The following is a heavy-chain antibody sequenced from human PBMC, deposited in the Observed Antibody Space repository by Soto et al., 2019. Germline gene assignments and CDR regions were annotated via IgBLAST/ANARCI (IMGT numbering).Heavy chain of an antibody. J-gene: IGHJ4*02. V-gene: IGHV3-23*01. CDR2: VSGSGDST. CDR1: AFTFSSYA. Sequence: EVQLLESGGGLAQPGRSLRLSCAASAFTFSSYAMSWVRQAPGKGLEWVSAVSGSGDSTYYADSVKGRFTISRDNSKNTLYLQMNSRRAEDTAVYYCAKGRASDCPGCTQDYWGQGTLVTVSS. D-gene: IGHD2-21*02. CDR3: AKGRASDCPGCTQDY.